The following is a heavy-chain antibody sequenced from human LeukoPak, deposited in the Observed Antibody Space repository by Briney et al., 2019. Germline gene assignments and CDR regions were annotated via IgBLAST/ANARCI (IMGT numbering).Heavy chain of an antibody. CDR2: ISGSGGST. D-gene: IGHD3-10*01. CDR1: GFTFSSYA. V-gene: IGHV3-23*01. Sequence: GGSLRLSCAASGFTFSSYAMSWVRQAPGKGLEWVSAISGSGGSTSYAQKFQGRVTMTRDTSTSTVYMELSSLRSEDTAVYYCARSISMVRGAIRDAFDIWGQGTMVTVSS. CDR3: ARSISMVRGAIRDAFDI. J-gene: IGHJ3*02.